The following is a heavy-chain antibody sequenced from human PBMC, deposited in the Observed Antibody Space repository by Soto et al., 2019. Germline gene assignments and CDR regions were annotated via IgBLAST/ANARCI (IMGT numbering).Heavy chain of an antibody. V-gene: IGHV4-4*02. CDR1: GGSVSSSNW. CDR2: IYQSGRT. D-gene: IGHD3-22*01. Sequence: SETLSLTCAVSGGSVSSSNWWSWVRQPPGKGLEWIGEIYQSGRTNHNPSLKSRVTISVDNAKNQFSLNLKSLTAADTAVYYCPTMYYNDSSAFLEYWGQGTLVTVSS. J-gene: IGHJ4*02. CDR3: PTMYYNDSSAFLEY.